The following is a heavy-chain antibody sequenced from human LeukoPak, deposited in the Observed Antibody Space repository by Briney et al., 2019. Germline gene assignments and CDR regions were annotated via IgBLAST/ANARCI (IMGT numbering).Heavy chain of an antibody. D-gene: IGHD6-19*01. CDR2: VYSGGTT. Sequence: GGSLRLSCAASGFIVSENYMSWVRQAPGKGLEWVSVVYSGGTTYYADSVKGRFTISRDNSKNTVYLQMSSLKAEDTAVYYCVRDRWPGLGDFWGQGTTVIVSS. J-gene: IGHJ6*02. V-gene: IGHV3-66*01. CDR1: GFIVSENY. CDR3: VRDRWPGLGDF.